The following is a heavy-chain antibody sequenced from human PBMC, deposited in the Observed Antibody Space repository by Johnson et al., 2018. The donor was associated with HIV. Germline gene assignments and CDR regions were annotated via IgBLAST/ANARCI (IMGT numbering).Heavy chain of an antibody. D-gene: IGHD3-22*01. Sequence: MQLVESGGGVVQPGRSLRLSCAASGFTFSSYAMHWVRQAPGKGLEWVSAIGASGGRTFYADSVKGRFSISRDNAKNSLYLQMNSLRAEDTAVYYCARDRGYWDAFDIWCQGTMVTVSS. J-gene: IGHJ3*02. CDR1: GFTFSSYA. CDR3: ARDRGYWDAFDI. CDR2: IGASGGRT. V-gene: IGHV3-21*01.